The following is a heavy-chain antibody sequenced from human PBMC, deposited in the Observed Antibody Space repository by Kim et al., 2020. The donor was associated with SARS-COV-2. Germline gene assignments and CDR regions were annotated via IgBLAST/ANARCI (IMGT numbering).Heavy chain of an antibody. CDR2: ISGDGGST. V-gene: IGHV3-43*02. D-gene: IGHD3-10*01. Sequence: GGSLRLSCAASGFTFDDYAMHWVRQAPGKGLEWVSLISGDGGSTYYADSVKGRFTISRDNSKNSLYLQMNSLRTEDTALYYCAKDIGRFSSRAQLLWFGEGIPDYWGQGTLVTVSS. CDR1: GFTFDDYA. J-gene: IGHJ4*02. CDR3: AKDIGRFSSRAQLLWFGEGIPDY.